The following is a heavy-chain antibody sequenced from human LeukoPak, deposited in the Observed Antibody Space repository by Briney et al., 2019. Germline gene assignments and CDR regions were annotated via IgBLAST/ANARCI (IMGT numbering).Heavy chain of an antibody. CDR3: ASYDFWSGNPDY. CDR2: IYHSGST. D-gene: IGHD3-3*01. Sequence: SETLSLTCAVSGGSISSSNWWSWVRQPPGKGLEWIGYIYHSGSTYYNPSLKSRVTISVDRSKNQFSLKLSSVTAADTAVYYCASYDFWSGNPDYWGQGTLVTVSS. J-gene: IGHJ4*02. CDR1: GGSISSSNW. V-gene: IGHV4-4*02.